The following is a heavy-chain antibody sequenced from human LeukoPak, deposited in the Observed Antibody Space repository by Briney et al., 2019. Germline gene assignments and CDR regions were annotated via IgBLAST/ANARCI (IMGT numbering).Heavy chain of an antibody. D-gene: IGHD2-2*01. Sequence: ASVRVSCKTSGYTFSNFGINWVRQAPGQGLEWIGWISGNNDNPNYGQKFQGRLTVPTDTSTSTAYMELRNLRFDDTAVYYCARDGTSTDDYWGQGTLVTVSS. V-gene: IGHV1-18*01. J-gene: IGHJ4*02. CDR1: GYTFSNFG. CDR3: ARDGTSTDDY. CDR2: ISGNNDNP.